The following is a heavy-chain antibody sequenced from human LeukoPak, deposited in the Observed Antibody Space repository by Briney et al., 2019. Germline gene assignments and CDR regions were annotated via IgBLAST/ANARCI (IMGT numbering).Heavy chain of an antibody. Sequence: ASVKVSCKASGYTFTSYGISWVRQAPGQGLEWMGRIIPILGTANYAQKFQGRVTITADKSTSTAYMELSSLRSEDTAVYYCARGLYCSSTSCHETTDFDYWGQGTLVTVSS. CDR1: GYTFTSYG. CDR2: IIPILGTA. J-gene: IGHJ4*02. V-gene: IGHV1-69*04. D-gene: IGHD2-2*01. CDR3: ARGLYCSSTSCHETTDFDY.